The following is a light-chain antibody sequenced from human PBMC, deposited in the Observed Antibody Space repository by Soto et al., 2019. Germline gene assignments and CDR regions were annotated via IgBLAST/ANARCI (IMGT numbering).Light chain of an antibody. CDR1: QSISIN. CDR3: QQYNT. V-gene: IGKV1-5*01. Sequence: DILMTQSPATLSASVGERVTISCRASQSISINLSWYHQKPVKSRKLLIYDSSSGETGFPSMFSGIGSGTEFTLTISSLQHDDFATYYCQQYNTFGQGTKVDI. CDR2: DSS. J-gene: IGKJ1*01.